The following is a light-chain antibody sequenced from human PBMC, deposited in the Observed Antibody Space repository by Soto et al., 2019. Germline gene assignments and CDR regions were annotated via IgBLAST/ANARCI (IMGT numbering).Light chain of an antibody. CDR2: EVS. Sequence: QSALTQPASVSGSPGQSITISCIGSSDDVGGYKYVSWYQHHPGTAPTLIISEVSIRPSGVSNRFSGSKSGNTASLTISGLQAEDEADYYCSSYTSSSSVVFGGGTKLTVL. CDR1: SDDVGGYKY. CDR3: SSYTSSSSVV. J-gene: IGLJ2*01. V-gene: IGLV2-14*01.